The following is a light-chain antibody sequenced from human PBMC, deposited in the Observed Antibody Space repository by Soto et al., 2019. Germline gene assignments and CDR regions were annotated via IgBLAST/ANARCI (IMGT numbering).Light chain of an antibody. CDR1: SSNIGSNY. CDR2: TNN. CDR3: AAWDDSLSVL. Sequence: QSVLTQPPSASGTPGQRVTISCSGSSSNIGSNYVYWYQQLPGTAPKLLIYTNNQRPSGVPDRFSGSKSGTSASLAISGLRSEDEAAYYCAAWDDSLSVLFGGGTKVTVL. J-gene: IGLJ2*01. V-gene: IGLV1-47*01.